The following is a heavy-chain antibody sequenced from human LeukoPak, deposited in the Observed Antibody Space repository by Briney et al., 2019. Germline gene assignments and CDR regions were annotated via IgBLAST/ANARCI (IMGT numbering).Heavy chain of an antibody. J-gene: IGHJ4*02. CDR3: ARDTPQHLKRFDS. CDR2: INPYNGKT. V-gene: IGHV1-18*04. CDR1: GYSLTNYY. Sequence: GASVKVSCKAFGYSLTNYYVHWVRQAPGQGLEWMGWINPYNGKTIFGEKFQGRVTMTTDTSASTVYMELTRLRSDDTAVYFCARDTPQHLKRFDSWGQGTLVTVSS.